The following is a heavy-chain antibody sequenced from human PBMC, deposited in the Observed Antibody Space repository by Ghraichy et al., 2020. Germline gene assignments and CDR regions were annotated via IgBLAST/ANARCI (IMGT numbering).Heavy chain of an antibody. CDR2: IKSEGSDS. J-gene: IGHJ4*02. CDR1: GFTFSRHW. CDR3: ARDPYGEYKYGGPDY. V-gene: IGHV3-7*01. Sequence: GGSLRLSCAASGFTFSRHWMSWVRQAPGKGLEWVASIKSEGSDSFYVDSVKGRFTISRDNAENSVSLEMTSLRAEDTAVYYCARDPYGEYKYGGPDYWGRGTLVSVSS. D-gene: IGHD4-17*01.